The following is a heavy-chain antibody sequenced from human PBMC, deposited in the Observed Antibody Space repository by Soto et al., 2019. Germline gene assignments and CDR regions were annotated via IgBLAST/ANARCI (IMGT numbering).Heavy chain of an antibody. Sequence: GAAVRGSCRGSVYTFTMYFRHLGRQAPGQRLEWMGWINAGNGNTKYSQKFQGRVTITRDTSASTAYMELSSLRSEDTAVYYCARSLQLWLPAHDYWGQGTLVTVSS. D-gene: IGHD5-18*01. CDR1: VYTFTMYF. CDR3: ARSLQLWLPAHDY. CDR2: INAGNGNT. J-gene: IGHJ4*02. V-gene: IGHV1-3*01.